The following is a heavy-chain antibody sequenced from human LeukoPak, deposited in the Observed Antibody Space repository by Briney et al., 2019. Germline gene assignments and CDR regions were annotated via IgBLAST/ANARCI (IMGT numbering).Heavy chain of an antibody. Sequence: PGGSLRLSCAASGSTFSSYSMNWVRQAPGKGLEWVSSISSSSSYIYYADSVKGRFTISRDNAKNSLYLQMNSLRAEDTAVYYCARLSGSYYGVDYWGQGTLVTVSS. J-gene: IGHJ4*02. CDR2: ISSSSSYI. CDR1: GSTFSSYS. V-gene: IGHV3-21*01. CDR3: ARLSGSYYGVDY. D-gene: IGHD1-26*01.